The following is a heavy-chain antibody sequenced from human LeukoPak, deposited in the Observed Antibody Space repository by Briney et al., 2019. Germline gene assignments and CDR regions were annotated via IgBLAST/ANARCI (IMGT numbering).Heavy chain of an antibody. CDR2: IYYSGST. Sequence: SETLSLTCTVSGGSISGYYWGWIRQPPGKGLEWIGYIYYSGSTNYNPSLKSRVTISVETSKNEFSLKLRSVTAADTAVYYCARVTGYRIEDYFDYWGQGTLVTVSS. CDR3: ARVTGYRIEDYFDY. CDR1: GGSISGYY. J-gene: IGHJ4*02. D-gene: IGHD6-13*01. V-gene: IGHV4-59*01.